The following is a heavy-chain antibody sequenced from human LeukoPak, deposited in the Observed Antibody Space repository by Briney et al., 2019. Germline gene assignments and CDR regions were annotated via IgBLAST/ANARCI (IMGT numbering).Heavy chain of an antibody. D-gene: IGHD5-12*01. CDR1: GGTFSSYA. J-gene: IGHJ5*02. CDR2: IIPIFGTA. CDR3: ARVRHTIVATIRGWFDP. Sequence: SVKVSCKAAGGTFSSYAISWVRQAPGQGLEWMGGIIPIFGTANYAQKFQGRVTITADESTSTAYMELSSLRSEDTAVYYCARVRHTIVATIRGWFDPWGQGALVTVSS. V-gene: IGHV1-69*01.